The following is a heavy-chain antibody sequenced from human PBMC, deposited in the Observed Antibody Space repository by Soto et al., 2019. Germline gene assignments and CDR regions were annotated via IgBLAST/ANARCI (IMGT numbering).Heavy chain of an antibody. D-gene: IGHD2-15*01. CDR3: TTDLWRIAVVVGSTGYFNP. CDR2: IKSKSDGGTT. J-gene: IGHJ5*02. V-gene: IGHV3-15*01. CDR1: GFTFSYAW. Sequence: GGSLRLSCAASGFTFSYAWMSWVRQAPGKGLDWVGRIKSKSDGGTTEYAAPVRGRFTISRDDSKNTLYLQMNSLKTEDTAVYYCTTDLWRIAVVVGSTGYFNPWGQGTPVTVSS.